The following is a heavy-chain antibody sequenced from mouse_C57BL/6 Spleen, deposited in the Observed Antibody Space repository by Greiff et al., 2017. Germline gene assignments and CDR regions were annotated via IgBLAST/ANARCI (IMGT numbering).Heavy chain of an antibody. CDR2: IYPGDGDT. D-gene: IGHD1-1*01. CDR3: AADPYYGSSYGGAMDY. V-gene: IGHV1-82*01. CDR1: GYAFSSSW. Sequence: VQLQQSGPELVKPGASVKISCKASGYAFSSSWMNWVKQRPGKGLEWIGRIYPGDGDTNYNGKFKGKATLTADKSSSTASMQLSSLTSEDSAVXFCAADPYYGSSYGGAMDYWGQGTSVTVSS. J-gene: IGHJ4*01.